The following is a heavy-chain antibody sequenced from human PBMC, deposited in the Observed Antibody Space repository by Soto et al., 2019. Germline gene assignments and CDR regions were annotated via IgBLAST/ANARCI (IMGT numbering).Heavy chain of an antibody. CDR2: VSPYSCNR. Sequence: QVQLVQAGDEVRKPGSSVKVSCKASGYIFVNSGIAWVRQAPGQVLAWMGWVSPYSCNRNYASKVQARLTRTTDTATSTAYMDLGSLTSDDTAVYDCAMLDNYVTPTPQDVWGQGTTVTVSS. J-gene: IGHJ6*02. CDR3: AMLDNYVTPTPQDV. D-gene: IGHD3-16*01. CDR1: GYIFVNSG. V-gene: IGHV1-18*01.